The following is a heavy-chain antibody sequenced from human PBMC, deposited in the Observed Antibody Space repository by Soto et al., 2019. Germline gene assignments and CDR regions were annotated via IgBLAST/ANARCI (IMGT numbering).Heavy chain of an antibody. Sequence: QVQLVDSGGGVVQPGRSLRLSCVASGFTFSYYAMHWVRQAPGKGLEWVAVISYDGSDNQYADSVKGRFTISGDNSKNTLYLQMNGLRAEDTAVYFCVRDRGHNSGYYELFDYWGQGTLVAVSS. D-gene: IGHD3-22*01. CDR1: GFTFSYYA. J-gene: IGHJ4*02. V-gene: IGHV3-30-3*01. CDR2: ISYDGSDN. CDR3: VRDRGHNSGYYELFDY.